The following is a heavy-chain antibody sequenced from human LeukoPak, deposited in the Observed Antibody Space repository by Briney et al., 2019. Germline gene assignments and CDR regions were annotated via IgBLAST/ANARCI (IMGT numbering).Heavy chain of an antibody. CDR3: ARQASYYYDSSGYYPRSHPYYFDY. V-gene: IGHV5-51*01. D-gene: IGHD3-22*01. J-gene: IGHJ4*02. CDR2: VYPGDSDT. CDR1: GYSFTSYW. Sequence: GESLKISCKGSGYSFTSYWIGWVRQMPGNGLECMGIVYPGDSDTRYSPSFRGQVTISADKSISTAYLQWSSLTASDIAMYYCARQASYYYDSSGYYPRSHPYYFDYWGQGTLVTVSS.